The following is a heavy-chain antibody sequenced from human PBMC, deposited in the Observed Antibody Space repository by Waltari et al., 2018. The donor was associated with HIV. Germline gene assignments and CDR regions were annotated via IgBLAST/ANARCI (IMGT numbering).Heavy chain of an antibody. Sequence: VQLVASGGGVVHPARSLRPFCASTGLVFSSYGMHWGRQAPGKGLEWVAVISYDGSNKYYADSVKGRFTISRDNSKNTLYLQMNSLRAEDTAVYYCAKDPPYFDQAYWGQGTLVTVSS. CDR1: GLVFSSYG. CDR2: ISYDGSNK. J-gene: IGHJ4*02. V-gene: IGHV3-30*18. CDR3: AKDPPYFDQAY. D-gene: IGHD3-9*01.